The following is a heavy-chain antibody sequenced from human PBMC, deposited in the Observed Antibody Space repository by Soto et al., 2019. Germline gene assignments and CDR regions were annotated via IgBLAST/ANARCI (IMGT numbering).Heavy chain of an antibody. CDR3: ARLVGAPSSPPNGFDP. J-gene: IGHJ5*02. D-gene: IGHD1-26*01. Sequence: EVQLVESGGGLVQPGGSLRLSCAGSGFTFSSYEMNWVRQAPGKGLEWVSSISTSDTTIYYADSVKGRFTISRDNAKNSLYLQMNSLRAEDTAVYYCARLVGAPSSPPNGFDPWGQGTLVTVSS. V-gene: IGHV3-48*03. CDR1: GFTFSSYE. CDR2: ISTSDTTI.